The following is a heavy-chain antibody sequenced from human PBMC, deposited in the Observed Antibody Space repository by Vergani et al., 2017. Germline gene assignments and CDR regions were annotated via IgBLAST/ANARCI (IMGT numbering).Heavy chain of an antibody. J-gene: IGHJ4*02. V-gene: IGHV1-18*01. CDR2: ISAYNGNT. Sequence: QVPLVQSGAEVKKPGASVKVSCKASGYTFTSYGISWVRQAPGQGLEWMGWISAYNGNTNYAQKLQGRVTMTTDTPTRTAYMELRSLRSDDTAVYYCARDMFESNTYYYDSGDYWGQGTLVTVSA. CDR1: GYTFTSYG. D-gene: IGHD3-22*01. CDR3: ARDMFESNTYYYDSGDY.